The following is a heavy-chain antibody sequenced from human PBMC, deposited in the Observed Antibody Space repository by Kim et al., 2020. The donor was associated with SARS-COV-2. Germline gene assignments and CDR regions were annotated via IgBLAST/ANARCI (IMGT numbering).Heavy chain of an antibody. V-gene: IGHV3-33*01. J-gene: IGHJ4*02. CDR2: IWYDGSNK. CDR1: GFTSSSYG. Sequence: GGSLRLSCAASGFTSSSYGMHWVRQAPGKGLEWVAVIWYDGSNKYYADSVKGRFTISRDSSKNTLYLQMNSLRAEDTAVYYCARDPEGVATIAGLDYWGQGTLVTVSS. CDR3: ARDPEGVATIAGLDY. D-gene: IGHD5-12*01.